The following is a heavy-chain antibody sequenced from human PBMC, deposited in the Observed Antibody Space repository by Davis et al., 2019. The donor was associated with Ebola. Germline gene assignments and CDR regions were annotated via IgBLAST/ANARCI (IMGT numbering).Heavy chain of an antibody. D-gene: IGHD1-26*01. CDR3: ARLAGGSYYSWAVDD. CDR2: IYYSGST. J-gene: IGHJ4*02. V-gene: IGHV4-59*08. Sequence: SETLSLTCTVSGGSISSYYWSWIRQPPGKGLEWIGYIYYSGSTNYNPSLKSRVTISVDTSKNQFSLKLRFVTAADTAVYYCARLAGGSYYSWAVDDWGQGTLVTVSS. CDR1: GGSISSYY.